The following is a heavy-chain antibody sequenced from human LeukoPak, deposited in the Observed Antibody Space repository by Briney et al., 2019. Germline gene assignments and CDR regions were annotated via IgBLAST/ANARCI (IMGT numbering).Heavy chain of an antibody. CDR1: GFTFGSYG. CDR2: IRYDGSNK. V-gene: IGHV3-30*02. CDR3: AKEYYYDSSGYYWVDY. D-gene: IGHD3-22*01. Sequence: GGSLRLSCAASGFTFGSYGMHWVRQAPGKGLEWVAFIRYDGSNKYYADSVKGRFTISRDNSKNTLYLQMNSLRAEDTAVYYCAKEYYYDSSGYYWVDYWGQGTLVTVSS. J-gene: IGHJ4*02.